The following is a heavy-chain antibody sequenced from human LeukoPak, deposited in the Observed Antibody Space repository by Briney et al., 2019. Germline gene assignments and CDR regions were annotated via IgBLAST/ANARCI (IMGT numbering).Heavy chain of an antibody. D-gene: IGHD3-3*01. V-gene: IGHV3-30*04. CDR3: AREPLNNYDFWSGYSRWNYMDV. CDR2: ISYDGSNK. J-gene: IGHJ6*03. CDR1: GFTFSSYA. Sequence: PGGSLRLSCAASGFTFSSYAMHWVRQAPGKGLEWVAVISYDGSNKYYADSVKGRFTISRDNSKNTLYLQMNSLRAEDTAVYYCAREPLNNYDFWSGYSRWNYMDVWGKGTTVTVSS.